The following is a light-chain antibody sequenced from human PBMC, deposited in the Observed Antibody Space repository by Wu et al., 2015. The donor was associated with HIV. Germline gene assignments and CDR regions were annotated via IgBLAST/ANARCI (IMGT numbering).Light chain of an antibody. CDR1: QSVTNW. J-gene: IGKJ1*01. CDR2: KTS. Sequence: DIQMTQSPSTLSASVGDRVTITCRASQSVTNWLAWYQQKPGQPPKLLIYKTSTLESGVPSRFSGSGSGTEFTLTISSLQPDDFATYYCQQYSRYWTFGQG. CDR3: QQYSRYWT. V-gene: IGKV1-5*03.